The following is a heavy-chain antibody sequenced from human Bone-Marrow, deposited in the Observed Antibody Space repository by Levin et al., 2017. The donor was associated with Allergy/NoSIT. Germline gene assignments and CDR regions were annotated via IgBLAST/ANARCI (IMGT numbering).Heavy chain of an antibody. CDR2: MNSNSGNT. J-gene: IGHJ5*02. V-gene: IGHV1-8*01. Sequence: PRASVKVSCKASGYTFTSHDINWMRQASGQGLEWMGWMNSNSGNTGYAQKFQGRVTLTRDTSISTAYMELSSLTSEDTAVYYCARGAGSWGRDWFDPWGQGTLVTVSS. CDR3: ARGAGSWGRDWFDP. CDR1: GYTFTSHD. D-gene: IGHD3-16*01.